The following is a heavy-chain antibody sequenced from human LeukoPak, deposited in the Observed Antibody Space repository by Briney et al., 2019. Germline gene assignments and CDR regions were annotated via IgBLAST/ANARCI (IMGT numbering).Heavy chain of an antibody. J-gene: IGHJ4*02. D-gene: IGHD3-22*01. CDR2: IFYTGGT. CDR1: GGSISNYY. V-gene: IGHV4-59*01. CDR3: ARGPYYYDSSGYYYVTPLGY. Sequence: TPSETLSLTCTISGGSISNYYWNWIRQPPGKGLEWIGYIFYTGGTNCNPSLKSRVTISEDTSKNQFSLKLSSVTAADTAVYYCARGPYYYDSSGYYYVTPLGYWGQGTLVTVSS.